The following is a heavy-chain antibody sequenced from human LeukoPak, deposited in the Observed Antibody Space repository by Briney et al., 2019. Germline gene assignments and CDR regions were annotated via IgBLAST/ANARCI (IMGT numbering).Heavy chain of an antibody. CDR2: ISYDGSNK. V-gene: IGHV3-30*04. CDR1: GFTFSSYA. J-gene: IGHJ6*02. Sequence: GGSLRLSCAASGFTFSSYAMHWVRQAPGKGLEWVAVISYDGSNKYYADSVKGRFTISRDNSKNTLYLQTNSLRAEDTAVYYCARGSLNGDYYYYGMDVWGQGTTVTVSS. CDR3: ARGSLNGDYYYYGMDV. D-gene: IGHD2-8*01.